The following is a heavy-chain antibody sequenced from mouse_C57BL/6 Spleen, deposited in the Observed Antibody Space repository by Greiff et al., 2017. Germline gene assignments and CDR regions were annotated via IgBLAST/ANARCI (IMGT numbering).Heavy chain of an antibody. CDR3: ARHEDGYYYGSSYLAWFAY. CDR1: GYTFTEYT. CDR2: FYPGSGSI. Sequence: QVQLKQSGAELVKPGASVKLSCKASGYTFTEYTIHWVKQRSGQGLEWIGWFYPGSGSITYNEKFKDKATLTADKSSSTVYMELSRLTSEDSAVYFCARHEDGYYYGSSYLAWFAYWGQGTLVTVSA. V-gene: IGHV1-62-2*01. D-gene: IGHD1-1*01. J-gene: IGHJ3*01.